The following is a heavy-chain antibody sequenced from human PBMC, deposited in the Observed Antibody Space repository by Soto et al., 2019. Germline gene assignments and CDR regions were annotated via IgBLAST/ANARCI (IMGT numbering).Heavy chain of an antibody. CDR3: ARDISSLDAFDI. D-gene: IGHD6-13*01. V-gene: IGHV3-48*01. CDR2: ISSSSSTI. CDR1: GFTFSSYS. J-gene: IGHJ3*02. Sequence: EVQLVESGGGLVQPGGSLRLSCAASGFTFSSYSMNWVRQAPGKGLEWVSYISSSSSTIYYADSVKGRFTISRDNAKKSLYRQMNSLRAEDTAVYYCARDISSLDAFDIWGQGTMVTVSS.